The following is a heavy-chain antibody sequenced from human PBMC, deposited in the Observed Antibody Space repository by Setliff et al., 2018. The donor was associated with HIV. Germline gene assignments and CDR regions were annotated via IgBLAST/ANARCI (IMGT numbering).Heavy chain of an antibody. V-gene: IGHV1-2*02. CDR2: INPNSGAT. CDR1: GYIFSSYA. J-gene: IGHJ5*02. D-gene: IGHD1-26*01. Sequence: GASVKVSCKASGYIFSSYAFNWVRQAPGQGLEWMGWINPNSGATNYAQNFQGRVTMTRDTSISTAYMDLSSPTSDDTAVYYCALASIVSTARWNHWGRGTLVTVSS. CDR3: ALASIVSTARWNH.